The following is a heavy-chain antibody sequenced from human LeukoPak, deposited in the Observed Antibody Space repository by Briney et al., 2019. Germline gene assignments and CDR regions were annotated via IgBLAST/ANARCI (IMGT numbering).Heavy chain of an antibody. CDR1: GFTFNNYA. CDR2: TGSTGVST. Sequence: GGSLRLSCAASGFTFNNYAMNWLRQAPGKGLEWVAGTGSTGVSTYYADSVKGRFTLSRDNSKNTLSLQMNSLRAEDTAVYYCVKDPAVLTAHYFDYWGQGTLVTVSS. J-gene: IGHJ4*02. D-gene: IGHD2-2*01. CDR3: VKDPAVLTAHYFDY. V-gene: IGHV3-23*01.